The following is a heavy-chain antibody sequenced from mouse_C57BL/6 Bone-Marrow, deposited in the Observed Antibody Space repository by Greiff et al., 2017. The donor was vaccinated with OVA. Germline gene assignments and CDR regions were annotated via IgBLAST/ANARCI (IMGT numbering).Heavy chain of an antibody. D-gene: IGHD2-1*01. V-gene: IGHV5-6*01. J-gene: IGHJ3*01. Sequence: EVKLMESGGDLVKPGGSLKLSCAASGFTFSSYGMSWVRQTPDKRLEWVATISSGGSYTYYPDSVKGRFTISRDNAKNTLYLQMSSLKSEDTAMYYCARFYCNLFAYWGQGTLVTFSA. CDR3: ARFYCNLFAY. CDR1: GFTFSSYG. CDR2: ISSGGSYT.